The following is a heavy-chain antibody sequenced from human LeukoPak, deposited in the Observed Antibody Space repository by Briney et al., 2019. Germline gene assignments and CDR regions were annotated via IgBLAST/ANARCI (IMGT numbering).Heavy chain of an antibody. CDR2: FDPSDSKI. V-gene: IGHV5-10-1*01. J-gene: IGHJ4*02. D-gene: IGHD6-13*01. CDR1: GDYFTSYW. Sequence: GESLRISCKGSGDYFTSYWISWVRQMPGQGLEWMGRFDPSDSKINYSPSFQGHFTISADKSVSTAYLQWSSLKASDTAMYYCAAGIDHWGQGTLVTVSS. CDR3: AAGIDH.